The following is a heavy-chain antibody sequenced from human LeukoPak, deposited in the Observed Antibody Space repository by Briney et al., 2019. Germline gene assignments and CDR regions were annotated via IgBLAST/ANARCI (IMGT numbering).Heavy chain of an antibody. J-gene: IGHJ5*02. CDR2: IKQDGSEK. CDR3: ARVSRIAAAGGWFDP. D-gene: IGHD6-13*01. CDR1: GFTFSSYW. Sequence: PGGSLRLSCAASGFTFSSYWMSWVRQAPGKGLEWVANIKQDGSEKYYVDSVKGRFTISRDDAKNSLYLQMNSLRAEDTAVYYCARVSRIAAAGGWFDPWGQGTLVTLSS. V-gene: IGHV3-7*01.